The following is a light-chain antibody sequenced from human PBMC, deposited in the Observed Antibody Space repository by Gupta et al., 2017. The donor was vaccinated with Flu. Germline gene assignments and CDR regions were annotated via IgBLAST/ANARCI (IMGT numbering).Light chain of an antibody. CDR2: ASS. Sequence: DIQVTQSPSSLSASVGDRVSITCRAARDIEDYLNWYQQRPREPPRLLIYASSNLQSGVPSRFSGSGSGTDFTLTISNRQPDDFATYYCQQSYSTPSCSFGQGT. J-gene: IGKJ2*04. CDR1: RDIEDY. V-gene: IGKV1-39*01. CDR3: QQSYSTPSCS.